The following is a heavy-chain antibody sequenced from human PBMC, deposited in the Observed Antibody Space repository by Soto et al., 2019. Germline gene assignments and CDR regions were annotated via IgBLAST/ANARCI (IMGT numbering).Heavy chain of an antibody. CDR2: IGPASGDT. D-gene: IGHD3-10*01. J-gene: IGHJ4*02. Sequence: VSVKVSCKASGYTFTGHYIHWVRQAPGQGPEWMGEIGPASGDTRYAQKFQGRVTMTRDTSITTVYMELHNLSPDDTAVYYCGRGRSGQLVVFYWGQGTPVTVSS. V-gene: IGHV1-2*02. CDR3: GRGRSGQLVVFY. CDR1: GYTFTGHY.